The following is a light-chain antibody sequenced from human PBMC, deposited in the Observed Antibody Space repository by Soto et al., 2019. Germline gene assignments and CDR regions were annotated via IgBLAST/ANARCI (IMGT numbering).Light chain of an antibody. CDR3: QHHNSYSQT. J-gene: IGKJ1*01. CDR2: GAS. CDR1: QSIRYY. Sequence: DIKLTQSPPTLSASVGDRVTITCRASQSIRYYLAWYQQMPGKALKLLIYGASSLQSGVPSRFSGSGSGTEFTLTISSLQPDDFATYFCQHHNSYSQTFGQGTKVEIK. V-gene: IGKV1-5*01.